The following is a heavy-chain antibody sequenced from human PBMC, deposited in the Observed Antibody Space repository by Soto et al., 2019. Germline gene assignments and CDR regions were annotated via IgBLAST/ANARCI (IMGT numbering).Heavy chain of an antibody. CDR2: ISYDGSNK. V-gene: IGHV3-30-3*01. D-gene: IGHD3-22*01. CDR1: GFTFSSYA. J-gene: IGHJ6*02. CDR3: ARDRVFMTDSSSRLYYYYGMDV. Sequence: GGSLRLSCAASGFTFSSYAMHWVRQAPGKGLEWVAVISYDGSNKYYADSVKGRFTISRDNSKNTLYLQMNSLRAEDTAVYYCARDRVFMTDSSSRLYYYYGMDVWGQGTTVTVSS.